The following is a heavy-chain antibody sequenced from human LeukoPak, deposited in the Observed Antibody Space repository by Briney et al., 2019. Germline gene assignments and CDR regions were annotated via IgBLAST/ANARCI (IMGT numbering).Heavy chain of an antibody. D-gene: IGHD3-22*01. CDR3: AKDSTEHYESSGYLDY. CDR1: GFTFDDYA. Sequence: PGGSLRLSCAASGFTFDDYAMHWARHAPGKGLEWVSGMSWNSGSIGYADSVKGRFTISRDNAKNSLYLQMNSLRAEDMALYYCAKDSTEHYESSGYLDYWGQGTLVTVSS. V-gene: IGHV3-9*03. CDR2: MSWNSGSI. J-gene: IGHJ4*02.